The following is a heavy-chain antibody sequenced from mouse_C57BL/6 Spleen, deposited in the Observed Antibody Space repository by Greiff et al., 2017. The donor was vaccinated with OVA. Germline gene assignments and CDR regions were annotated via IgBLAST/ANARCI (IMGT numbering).Heavy chain of an antibody. D-gene: IGHD2-2*01. Sequence: EVKLMESGGGLVQPGGSMKLSCVASGFTFSNYWMNWVRQSPEKGLEWVAQIRLKSDNYATHYAESVKGRFTISRDDSKSRVYLQMNNLRAEDTGIYYCTGGYYGNDGYFDGWGTGTTVTVAS. CDR1: GFTFSNYW. CDR2: IRLKSDNYAT. CDR3: TGGYYGNDGYFDG. V-gene: IGHV6-3*01. J-gene: IGHJ1*03.